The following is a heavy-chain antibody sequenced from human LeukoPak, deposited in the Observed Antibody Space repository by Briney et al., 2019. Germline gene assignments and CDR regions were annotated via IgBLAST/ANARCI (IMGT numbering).Heavy chain of an antibody. D-gene: IGHD1-26*01. V-gene: IGHV3-64*02. CDR3: ARVGSGRYFDI. CDR2: ISSSGGTT. Sequence: GGSLRLSXAASGFTFSIYTILWVGQAPGKGLEYVSAISSSGGTTYYADSLKGRFTISRDNSRNTLYLQMGSLRTEDMAVYYCARVGSGRYFDIWGRGTLVTVSS. J-gene: IGHJ2*01. CDR1: GFTFSIYT.